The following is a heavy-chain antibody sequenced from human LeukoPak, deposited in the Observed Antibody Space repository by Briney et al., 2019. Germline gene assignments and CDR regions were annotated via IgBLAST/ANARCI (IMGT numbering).Heavy chain of an antibody. CDR1: GFTFSHYS. Sequence: PGGSLRLSCAGSGFTFSHYSMNWVRQAPGKGLEWVSGISGSGGGTYYVDSVKGRFTISRDNSRNTLYLQMNSLRAEDTAIYYCAKERESYFEFDLWGQGTLVTVSS. V-gene: IGHV3-23*01. CDR2: ISGSGGGT. J-gene: IGHJ4*02. CDR3: AKERESYFEFDL. D-gene: IGHD1-26*01.